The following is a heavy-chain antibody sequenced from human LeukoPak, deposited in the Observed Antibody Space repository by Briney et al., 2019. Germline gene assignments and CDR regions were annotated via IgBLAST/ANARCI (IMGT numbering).Heavy chain of an antibody. Sequence: GGSLRLSCAASRFTFSRHAMSWVRQAPGKGLEWVSSISSSSSYIYYADSVKGRFTISRDNAKNSLYLQMNSLRAEDTAVYYCARDLAFNYFDYWGQGTLVTVSS. CDR3: ARDLAFNYFDY. CDR2: ISSSSSYI. V-gene: IGHV3-21*01. J-gene: IGHJ4*02. CDR1: RFTFSRHA.